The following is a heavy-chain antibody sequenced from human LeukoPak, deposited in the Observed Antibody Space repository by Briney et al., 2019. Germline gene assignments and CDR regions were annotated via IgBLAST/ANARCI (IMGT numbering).Heavy chain of an antibody. Sequence: GASVQVSCRASGYTSSNYCIHWLRQAPGQGFQWMGIFNPTYSSPIYAQPFEDRVTMTSDMSTSTFYIELCTLRSADTAVCFCSKDPHNILTGDYDELDIWGQGTMVIVSS. V-gene: IGHV1-46*01. D-gene: IGHD3-9*01. J-gene: IGHJ3*02. CDR1: GYTSSNYC. CDR3: SKDPHNILTGDYDELDI. CDR2: FNPTYSSP.